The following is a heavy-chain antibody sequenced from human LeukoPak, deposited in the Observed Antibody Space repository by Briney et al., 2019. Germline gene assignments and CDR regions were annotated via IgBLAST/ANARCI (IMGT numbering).Heavy chain of an antibody. CDR2: ISYDGSNK. CDR1: RFTFSSHG. Sequence: GGSLRLSCAASRFTFSSHGMHWVRQAPGKGLEWVTVISYDGSNKYYADSVKGRVTISRDNSKNTLYLQMNSLRAEDTAVYYCVKGYYDFDYWGQGTLVTVSS. CDR3: VKGYYDFDY. V-gene: IGHV3-30*18. D-gene: IGHD3-3*01. J-gene: IGHJ4*02.